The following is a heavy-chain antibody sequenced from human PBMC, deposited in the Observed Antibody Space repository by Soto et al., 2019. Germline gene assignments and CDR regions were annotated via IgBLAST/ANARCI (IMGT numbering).Heavy chain of an antibody. J-gene: IGHJ6*02. CDR1: GGSISSGGYS. CDR2: IYHSGST. CDR3: ARVPDV. Sequence: QLQLQEPGSGLVKPSQTLSLTCAVSGGSISSGGYSWSWSRQPPGKGLEWIGYIYHSGSTYYNPSLKSRVTISVDRSKNQFSLKLSSVTAADTAVYYCARVPDVWGQGTTVTVSS. V-gene: IGHV4-30-2*01.